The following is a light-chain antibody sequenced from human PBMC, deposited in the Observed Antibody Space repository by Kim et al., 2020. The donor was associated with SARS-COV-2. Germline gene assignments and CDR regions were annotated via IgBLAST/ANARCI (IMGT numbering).Light chain of an antibody. CDR2: DTN. Sequence: QAVVTQEPSLTVSPGGTVTLTCASSTGSVTSGHYPYWFQQKPGQAPRTLIFDTNRKHYWTPVRFSGSLLGGKGALTLSGAQPEDEADYYCMLSLGGARVSGGGTQLTVL. J-gene: IGLJ3*02. CDR3: MLSLGGARV. V-gene: IGLV7-46*01. CDR1: TGSVTSGHY.